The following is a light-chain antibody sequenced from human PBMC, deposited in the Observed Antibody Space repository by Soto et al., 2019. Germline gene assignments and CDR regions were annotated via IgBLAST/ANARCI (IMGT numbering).Light chain of an antibody. J-gene: IGKJ4*01. Sequence: EIVLTQSPATLSLYPGERATLSCRASQSVSSYLAWYQQKPGQPPRLLIYDAFNRATGIPARFSGSGSGTDFTLTISSLEPEDFAVYYCEQRSCWLPLTFGGGTKVDIK. V-gene: IGKV3-11*01. CDR1: QSVSSY. CDR2: DAF. CDR3: EQRSCWLPLT.